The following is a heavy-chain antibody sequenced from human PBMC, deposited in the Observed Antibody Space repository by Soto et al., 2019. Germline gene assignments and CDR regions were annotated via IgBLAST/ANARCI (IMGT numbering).Heavy chain of an antibody. CDR2: ISSRVHGATA. V-gene: IGHV3-15*01. CDR3: TTRGNYYYYYGIDA. D-gene: IGHD3-10*01. J-gene: IGHJ6*02. Sequence: GGSLRLSCAAAGFSFSHAWMTWVRQAPGKGLEWVGRISSRVHGATADYAAPVKGRFTISRDDSESTLYLEMNSLKTEDTGIYYCTTRGNYYYYYGIDAWGQGTTVTVSS. CDR1: GFSFSHAW.